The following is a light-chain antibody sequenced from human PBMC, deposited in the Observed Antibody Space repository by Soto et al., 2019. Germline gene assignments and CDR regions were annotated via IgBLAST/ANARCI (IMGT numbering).Light chain of an antibody. CDR3: QQYNNWPFT. J-gene: IGKJ3*01. Sequence: EIVMTQSPATLSVSPGERATLSCRASQSVSSNLAWYQQKPGQAPRLLIYGASTRATGIPARFSGSGSGTDFPLTIGSLQSEDFAVDYCQQYNNWPFTFGPGTKVDIK. V-gene: IGKV3-15*01. CDR1: QSVSSN. CDR2: GAS.